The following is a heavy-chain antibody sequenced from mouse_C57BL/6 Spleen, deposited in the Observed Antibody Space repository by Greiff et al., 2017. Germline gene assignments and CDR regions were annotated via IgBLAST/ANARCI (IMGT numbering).Heavy chain of an antibody. CDR2: IDPSDSYT. V-gene: IGHV1-69*01. CDR1: SYTFTSYW. Sequence: QVQLQQPGAELVMPGASVKLSCKASSYTFTSYWMHWVKQRPGQGLEWIGEIDPSDSYTNYNQKFKGKSTLTVDKSSSTAYMQLSSLTSEDSAVYYCARRGYGSVCAQWGQGTLVTVCA. J-gene: IGHJ3*02. CDR3: ARRGYGSVCAQ. D-gene: IGHD1-1*01.